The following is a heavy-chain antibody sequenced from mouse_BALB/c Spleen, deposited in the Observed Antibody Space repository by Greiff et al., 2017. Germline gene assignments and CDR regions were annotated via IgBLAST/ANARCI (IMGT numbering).Heavy chain of an antibody. CDR2: ISTYYGDA. V-gene: IGHV1S137*01. J-gene: IGHJ4*01. CDR3: ARWALAMDY. Sequence: VQLQQSGAELVRPGVSVKISCKGSGYTFTDYAMHWVKQSHAKSLEWIGVISTYYGDASYNQKFKGKATMTVDKSSSTAYMELARLTSEDSAIYYCARWALAMDYWGQGTSVTVSS. CDR1: GYTFTDYA.